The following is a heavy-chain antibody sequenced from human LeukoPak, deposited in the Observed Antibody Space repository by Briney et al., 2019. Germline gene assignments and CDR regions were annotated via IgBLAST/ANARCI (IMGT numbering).Heavy chain of an antibody. CDR1: GYSLTELS. D-gene: IGHD2-2*01. CDR2: FDPEDGKT. Sequence: ASVKVSCKVSGYSLTELSMHWVRQAPGKGLEWMGGFDPEDGKTIYAQKFQGRVTMTEDTSIDTMYMELSSLRSEDTAVYYCATSRTAYWYFALWGRGTLVTVSS. J-gene: IGHJ2*01. CDR3: ATSRTAYWYFAL. V-gene: IGHV1-24*01.